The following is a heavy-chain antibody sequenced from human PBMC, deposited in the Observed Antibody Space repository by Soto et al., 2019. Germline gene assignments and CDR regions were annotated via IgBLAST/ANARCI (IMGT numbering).Heavy chain of an antibody. CDR2: ISSDGTTT. CDR3: VRGGQYASGAYYADW. D-gene: IGHD3-10*01. Sequence: EVQLVESGGDLVQPGGSLRLSCAASGLTFSRYWMHWVRQAPGQGLVWLSRISSDGTTTSYADCVKGRFTISRDNAKNTLYLQMSNLRAEDTATYYCVRGGQYASGAYYADWWGQGTLVTVSP. V-gene: IGHV3-74*01. J-gene: IGHJ4*02. CDR1: GLTFSRYW.